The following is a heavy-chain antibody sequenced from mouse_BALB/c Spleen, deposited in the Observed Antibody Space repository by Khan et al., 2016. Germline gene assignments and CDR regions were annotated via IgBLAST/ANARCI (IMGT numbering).Heavy chain of an antibody. Sequence: VKLEGSGPGLVAPSQSLSITCTVSGFSLTSYGVSWVRQPPGKGLEWLGVVWGDGSTNYHSALLSRLSISKDNSKSQVVLKLNSLQTDDTATYYCAGQLGSPFAYWVQGTLVTVSA. CDR3: AGQLGSPFAY. CDR1: GFSLTSYG. V-gene: IGHV2-3*01. J-gene: IGHJ3*01. D-gene: IGHD3-1*01. CDR2: VWGDGST.